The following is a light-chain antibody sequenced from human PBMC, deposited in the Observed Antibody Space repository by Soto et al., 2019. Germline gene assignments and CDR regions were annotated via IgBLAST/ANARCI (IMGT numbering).Light chain of an antibody. J-gene: IGKJ1*01. CDR1: QSVSSY. Sequence: EIVLTQSPATLSLSPGERATLSCRASQSVSSYLAWYQQKPGQAPRLLIYDASNRATGIPARFSGSGSGTDFTLTISSLEPEDFATYYCQQYNSYSFGQGTKVEIK. V-gene: IGKV3-11*01. CDR3: QQYNSYS. CDR2: DAS.